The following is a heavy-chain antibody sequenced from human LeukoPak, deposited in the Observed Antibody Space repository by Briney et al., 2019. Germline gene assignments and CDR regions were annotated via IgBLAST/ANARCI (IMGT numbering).Heavy chain of an antibody. CDR1: GYTFTGYY. D-gene: IGHD3-22*01. Sequence: ASVKVSCKASGYTFTGYYMHWVRQAPGQGLEWMGWINPNSGGTNYAQKFQGRVTMTRDTSISTAYMELSRLRSDDTAVYYCAREIGSSYYYDSSGYRDSDYWGQGTLVTVSS. J-gene: IGHJ4*02. CDR2: INPNSGGT. V-gene: IGHV1-2*02. CDR3: AREIGSSYYYDSSGYRDSDY.